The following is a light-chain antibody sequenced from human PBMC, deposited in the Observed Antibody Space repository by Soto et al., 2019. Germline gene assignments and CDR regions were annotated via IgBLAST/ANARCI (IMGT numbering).Light chain of an antibody. CDR1: QSVNNY. Sequence: EIVLTQSPATLSLSPGERATLSCRASQSVNNYVAWYQHKAGQAPRLLIDDTTNRATAIPARFSGSGSGTDFTLTINRLEPEDFAVYYCQHRSTFGQGTRLEIK. V-gene: IGKV3-11*01. CDR3: QHRST. CDR2: DTT. J-gene: IGKJ5*01.